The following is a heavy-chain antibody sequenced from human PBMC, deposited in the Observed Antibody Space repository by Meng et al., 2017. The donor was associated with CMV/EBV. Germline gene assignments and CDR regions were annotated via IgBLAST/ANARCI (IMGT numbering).Heavy chain of an antibody. V-gene: IGHV5-51*01. Sequence: GGSLRLSCKASGYSFTSYWIGWVRQMPGKGLEWMGVIYPGDSDTKYSPSFQGQFTISANKSSSTAYLQCSSLKASDTAMYYWARQIHNYSGSGGYYRLGWFDPWGQGTLVTVSS. J-gene: IGHJ5*02. D-gene: IGHD3-10*01. CDR1: GYSFTSYW. CDR2: IYPGDSDT. CDR3: ARQIHNYSGSGGYYRLGWFDP.